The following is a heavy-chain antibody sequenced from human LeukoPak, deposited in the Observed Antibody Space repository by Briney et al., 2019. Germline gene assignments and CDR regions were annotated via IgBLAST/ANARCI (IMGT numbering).Heavy chain of an antibody. D-gene: IGHD6-19*01. CDR3: ARGSVAAPAVNGY. CDR1: GGTFGSYA. J-gene: IGHJ4*02. Sequence: SVKVSCKASGGTFGSYAISWVRQAPGQGLEWMGRIIPILGIANYAQKFQGRVTITADKSTSTAYMELSSLRSEDTAVYYCARGSVAAPAVNGYWGQGTLVTVSS. V-gene: IGHV1-69*04. CDR2: IIPILGIA.